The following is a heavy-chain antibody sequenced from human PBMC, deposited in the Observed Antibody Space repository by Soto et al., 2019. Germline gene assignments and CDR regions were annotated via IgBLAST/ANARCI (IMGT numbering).Heavy chain of an antibody. J-gene: IGHJ3*02. CDR3: AKQVTGTWGLAPDAFDI. V-gene: IGHV3-23*01. CDR2: ISGSGGST. D-gene: IGHD7-27*01. Sequence: GGSLRLSCAASGFTFSSYAMSWVRQAPGKGLEWVSAISGSGGSTYYADSVKGRFTISRDNSKNTLYLQMNSLRAEDTAVYYCAKQVTGTWGLAPDAFDIWGQGTMVTVSS. CDR1: GFTFSSYA.